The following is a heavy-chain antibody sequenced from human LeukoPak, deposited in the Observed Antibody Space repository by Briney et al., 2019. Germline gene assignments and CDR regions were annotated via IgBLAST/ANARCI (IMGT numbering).Heavy chain of an antibody. Sequence: GGSLRLSCVASGFTFSNYPMLWIRQAPGKGLECVSGIRGSGVSTYYADSVKGRFTISRDNSKNTLFLQMNSLRADDTARYYCAREHGDYEFDYWGQGTLVTVSS. CDR1: GFTFSNYP. CDR3: AREHGDYEFDY. V-gene: IGHV3-23*01. J-gene: IGHJ4*02. CDR2: IRGSGVST. D-gene: IGHD4-17*01.